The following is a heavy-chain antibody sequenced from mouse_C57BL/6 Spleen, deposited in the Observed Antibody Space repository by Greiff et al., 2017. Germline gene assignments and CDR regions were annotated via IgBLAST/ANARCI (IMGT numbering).Heavy chain of an antibody. D-gene: IGHD2-3*01. CDR1: GYAFSSYW. V-gene: IGHV1-80*01. CDR2: IYPGDGDT. CDR3: ARDDDGYYRFAY. J-gene: IGHJ3*01. Sequence: QVQLQQSGAELVKPGASVKISCKASGYAFSSYWMNWVKQRPGKGLEWIGQIYPGDGDTNYNGKFKGKATLTADKSSSTAYMQLSSLTSEDSAVYFCARDDDGYYRFAYWGQGTLVTVSA.